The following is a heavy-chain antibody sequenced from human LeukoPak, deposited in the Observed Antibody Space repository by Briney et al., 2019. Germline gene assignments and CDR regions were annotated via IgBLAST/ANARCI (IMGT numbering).Heavy chain of an antibody. V-gene: IGHV3-72*01. Sequence: GGSLRLSCAASGFTFSDHYMDWVRQAPGKGLEWVGRTRNKAQSYTTEYAASVKGRFTVWRDDSKSSLYLQMNSLKAEDTAVYYCARASDAPILPYDCEMDVWGHGTTVTVSS. CDR3: ARASDAPILPYDCEMDV. CDR2: TRNKAQSYTT. J-gene: IGHJ6*02. CDR1: GFTFSDHY. D-gene: IGHD2-21*02.